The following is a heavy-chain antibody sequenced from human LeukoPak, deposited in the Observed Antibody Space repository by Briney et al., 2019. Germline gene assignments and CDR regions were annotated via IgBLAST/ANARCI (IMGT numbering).Heavy chain of an antibody. Sequence: PSETLSLTCTVSGGSISSYYWSWIRQPPGGGLEWIASLYHSGNSNYNPSLKSRVTMSVDTSKNQFSLQLTSMTAADTAIYYCTRHQTNFYGSGAPFDPWGQGTLVTVSS. J-gene: IGHJ5*02. CDR2: LYHSGNS. V-gene: IGHV4-59*08. CDR3: TRHQTNFYGSGAPFDP. D-gene: IGHD3-10*01. CDR1: GGSISSYY.